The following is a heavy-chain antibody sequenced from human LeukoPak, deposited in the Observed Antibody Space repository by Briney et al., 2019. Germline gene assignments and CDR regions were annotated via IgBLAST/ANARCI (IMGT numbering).Heavy chain of an antibody. Sequence: GGSLRLSCAASGFTVSSNYMSWVRQAPGKGPEWVSVIYSGGDTSYADSVKGRFTISRDSSKNTLYLQMNSLRSEDTAVYYCARDPIVGATRVFDYWGHGTLVTVSS. CDR2: IYSGGDT. V-gene: IGHV3-53*05. J-gene: IGHJ4*01. CDR3: ARDPIVGATRVFDY. D-gene: IGHD1-26*01. CDR1: GFTVSSNY.